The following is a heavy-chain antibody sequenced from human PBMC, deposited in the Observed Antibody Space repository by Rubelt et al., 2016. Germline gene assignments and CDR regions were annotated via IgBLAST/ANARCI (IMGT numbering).Heavy chain of an antibody. CDR1: GASVSSATAY. CDR3: ARLVMVDIGGARYDYYMDV. CDR2: FHYSGNT. Sequence: QLQLQESGPGLVKPSETLSLICSVSGASVSSATAYWGWFRQSPGKGLEWIGYFHYSGNTYYSPSLMGRATISVDTSKDLFSLNVNSVTAADTAVYFCARLVMVDIGGARYDYYMDVWGKGTTVAVS. J-gene: IGHJ6*03. D-gene: IGHD3-16*01. V-gene: IGHV4-39*07.